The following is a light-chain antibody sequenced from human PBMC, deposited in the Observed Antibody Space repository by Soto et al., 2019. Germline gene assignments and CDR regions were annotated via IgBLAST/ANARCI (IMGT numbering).Light chain of an antibody. CDR1: QAIRND. CDR2: AAS. V-gene: IGKV1-6*02. J-gene: IGKJ1*01. Sequence: AIQMTQSPSSLSASVGDRVTITCRASQAIRNDLGWYQQKPGKAPKLLIYAASSLQSGVSSRFSGSGSGRDFTLTISSLQPEEFATYYCLQVFNFPRTFAQGTRVDIK. CDR3: LQVFNFPRT.